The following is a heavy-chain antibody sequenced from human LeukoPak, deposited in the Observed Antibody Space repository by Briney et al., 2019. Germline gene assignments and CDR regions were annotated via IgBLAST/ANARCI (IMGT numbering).Heavy chain of an antibody. CDR1: GYAFTSYY. Sequence: ASVKVSCKASGYAFTSYYMHWVRQAPGQGLEWMGIINPSGGSTSYAQKFQGRVTMTRDTSTSTVYMELSSLRSEDTAVYYCARDPKTRYSSSWYVSYYYYMDVWGKGTTVTISS. V-gene: IGHV1-46*01. CDR2: INPSGGST. CDR3: ARDPKTRYSSSWYVSYYYYMDV. J-gene: IGHJ6*03. D-gene: IGHD6-13*01.